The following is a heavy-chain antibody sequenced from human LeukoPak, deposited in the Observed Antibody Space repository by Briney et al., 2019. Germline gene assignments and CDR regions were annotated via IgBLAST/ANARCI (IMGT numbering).Heavy chain of an antibody. Sequence: SETLSLTCAVSGYSLGSGFYCGWVRQPPGKGLEWIGNMYHTGTIYYNPSLRSRLTISEDTSKSHFSLTVDSVTAADTAVYYCATGRYSGSVDYWGQGILVAVSS. CDR2: MYHTGTI. CDR1: GYSLGSGFY. CDR3: ATGRYSGSVDY. J-gene: IGHJ4*02. D-gene: IGHD1-26*01. V-gene: IGHV4-38-2*01.